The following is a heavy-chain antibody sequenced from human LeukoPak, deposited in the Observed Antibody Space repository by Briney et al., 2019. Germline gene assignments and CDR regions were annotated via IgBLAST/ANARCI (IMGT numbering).Heavy chain of an antibody. CDR3: ARHRTDSGDCQPSDY. V-gene: IGHV5-51*01. CDR2: IYPGDSDT. D-gene: IGHD2-21*02. Sequence: GESLKISCKGSGYSFTNFWIGWVRQMPGRGLEWMGIIYPGDSDTRYSPSFQGQVTISADKSISTAYLQWSSLKASDTAMYYCARHRTDSGDCQPSDYWGQGTLVTVSS. J-gene: IGHJ4*02. CDR1: GYSFTNFW.